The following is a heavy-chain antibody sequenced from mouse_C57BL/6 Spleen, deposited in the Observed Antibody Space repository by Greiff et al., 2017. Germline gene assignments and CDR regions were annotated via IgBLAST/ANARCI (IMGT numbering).Heavy chain of an antibody. CDR2: IYPRSGNT. Sequence: VKLQQSGAELARPGASVKLSCKASGYTFTSYGISWVKQRTGQGLEWIGEIYPRSGNTYYNEKFKGKATLTADKSSSTAYMELRSLTSEDSAVYFCARSGYVWYFDVWGTGTTVTVSS. J-gene: IGHJ1*03. V-gene: IGHV1-81*01. CDR1: GYTFTSYG. CDR3: ARSGYVWYFDV. D-gene: IGHD3-2*02.